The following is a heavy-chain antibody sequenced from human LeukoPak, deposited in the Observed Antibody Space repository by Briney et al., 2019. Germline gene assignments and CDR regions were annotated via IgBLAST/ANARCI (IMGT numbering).Heavy chain of an antibody. D-gene: IGHD3-16*01. J-gene: IGHJ4*02. CDR2: IWFDGSNK. CDR3: ARAVGPFDY. CDR1: GFTFSTYG. V-gene: IGHV3-33*01. Sequence: GRSLRLSCAASGFTFSTYGMHWVRQAPGKGLEWVAVIWFDGSNKYYADSVKGRFTISRDNSKDTLYLQMNSLRAEDTAVYYCARAVGPFDYWGQGTVVTVPS.